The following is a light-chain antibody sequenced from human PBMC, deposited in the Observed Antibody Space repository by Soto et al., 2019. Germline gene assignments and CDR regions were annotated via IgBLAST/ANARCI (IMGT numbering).Light chain of an antibody. Sequence: DIVMTQSPDSLAVSLGERATINCKSSQSLFYSSNNKTYLAWYQHKAGQSPKLLIYWASNRESGVPDRFRGSGSGTDFTITISSLQAEDVAVYYCQQYYRVPQLTFGGGTKVEIK. CDR1: QSLFYSSNNKTY. CDR3: QQYYRVPQLT. V-gene: IGKV4-1*01. J-gene: IGKJ4*01. CDR2: WAS.